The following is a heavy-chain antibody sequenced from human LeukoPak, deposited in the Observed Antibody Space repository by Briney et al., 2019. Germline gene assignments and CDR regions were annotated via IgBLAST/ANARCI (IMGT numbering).Heavy chain of an antibody. D-gene: IGHD2-2*01. CDR2: IYYSGST. V-gene: IGHV4-30-4*08. J-gene: IGHJ5*02. CDR1: GGSISSGDYY. CDR3: ARESTPYCSSTSCYLYNWFDP. Sequence: SETLSLTCTVSGGSISSGDYYWSWIRQPPGKGLEWIGYIYYSGSTYYNPSLKSRVTISVDTSKNQFSLKLSSVTAADTAVYYCARESTPYCSSTSCYLYNWFDPWGQGTLVTVSS.